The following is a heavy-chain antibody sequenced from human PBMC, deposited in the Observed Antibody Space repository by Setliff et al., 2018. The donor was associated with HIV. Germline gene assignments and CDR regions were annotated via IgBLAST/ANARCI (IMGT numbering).Heavy chain of an antibody. J-gene: IGHJ4*02. CDR1: GYSFSTNG. Sequence: ASVKVSCKASGYSFSTNGISWVRQAPGQGLEWMGWISACNGNTNYAQKFQGRVTMTTDTSTSTASMELRSLTSDDTAVYYCARDPPVVVRHLFDLWGQGTLVT. CDR3: ARDPPVVVRHLFDL. CDR2: ISACNGNT. V-gene: IGHV1-18*01. D-gene: IGHD2-15*01.